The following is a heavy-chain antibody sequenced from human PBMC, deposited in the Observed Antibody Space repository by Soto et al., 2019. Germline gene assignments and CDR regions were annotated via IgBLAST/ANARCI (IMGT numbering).Heavy chain of an antibody. J-gene: IGHJ5*02. CDR2: INPSGGST. CDR3: ARTSSRITIFGVVIDNWFDP. Sequence: QVQLVQSGAEVKKPGASVKVSCKASGYTFTSYYMHWVRQAPGQGLEWMGIINPSGGSTSYAQKFQGRVTMTRDTSTSTVYMELSSLRSEDTAVYYCARTSSRITIFGVVIDNWFDPWGQGTLVTVSS. D-gene: IGHD3-3*01. V-gene: IGHV1-46*01. CDR1: GYTFTSYY.